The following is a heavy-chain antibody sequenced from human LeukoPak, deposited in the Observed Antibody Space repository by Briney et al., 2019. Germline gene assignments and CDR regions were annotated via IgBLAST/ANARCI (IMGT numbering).Heavy chain of an antibody. J-gene: IGHJ4*02. Sequence: GASVKVSCTASGYIFTVYYMHWVRQAPGQGLEWMGRINPNSGGANYAQKFQGRVAMTRDMSISTAYMELSRLGSDDTAVYYCARGSDYGDSPGLNWGQGTLVTVSS. V-gene: IGHV1-2*06. CDR3: ARGSDYGDSPGLN. D-gene: IGHD4-17*01. CDR2: INPNSGGA. CDR1: GYIFTVYY.